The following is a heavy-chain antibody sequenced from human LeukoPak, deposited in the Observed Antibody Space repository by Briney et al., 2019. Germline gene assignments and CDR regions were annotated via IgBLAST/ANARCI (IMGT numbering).Heavy chain of an antibody. D-gene: IGHD3-22*01. CDR1: GGSISSGGYY. Sequence: PSQTLSLTCTVSGGSISSGGYYWSWIRQPPGKGLEWIGEINHSGSTNYNPSLKSRVTISVDTSKNQFSLKLSSVTAADTAVYYCASEYYYDSSGYYYMGYFDYWGQGTLVTVSS. CDR3: ASEYYYDSSGYYYMGYFDY. CDR2: INHSGST. V-gene: IGHV4-30-2*01. J-gene: IGHJ4*02.